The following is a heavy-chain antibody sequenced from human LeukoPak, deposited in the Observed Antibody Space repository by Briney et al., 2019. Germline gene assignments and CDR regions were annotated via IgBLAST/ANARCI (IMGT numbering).Heavy chain of an antibody. CDR2: ISSSSSYI. J-gene: IGHJ6*03. D-gene: IGHD3-3*01. CDR3: ARGTDFWSGYTHYYYMDV. Sequence: PGGSLRLSCAASGFTFSSYSMNWVRQAPGKGLEWVSSISSSSSYIYYADSVKGRFTISRDNAKNSLYLQMNSLRAEDTAVYYCARGTDFWSGYTHYYYMDVWGKGTTVTVSS. CDR1: GFTFSSYS. V-gene: IGHV3-21*01.